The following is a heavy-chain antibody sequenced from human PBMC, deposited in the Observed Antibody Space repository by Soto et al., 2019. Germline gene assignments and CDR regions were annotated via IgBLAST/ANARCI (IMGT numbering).Heavy chain of an antibody. Sequence: QLLLQESGPGLMKPSETVSLTCTVSGGSLSSRSYHWGWLRQPPGQGPEWIGNIYYGGGTYYNPSLKSRVTISGDTSRNQLSLMLSSVTAADTAVYYCARLESAFDIWGQGTMFIVSS. CDR2: IYYGGGT. J-gene: IGHJ3*02. CDR1: GGSLSSRSYH. D-gene: IGHD1-1*01. V-gene: IGHV4-39*01. CDR3: ARLESAFDI.